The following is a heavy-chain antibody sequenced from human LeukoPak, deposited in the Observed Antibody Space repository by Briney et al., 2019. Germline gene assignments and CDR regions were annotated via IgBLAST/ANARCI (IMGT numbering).Heavy chain of an antibody. D-gene: IGHD3-3*01. V-gene: IGHV4-59*01. CDR2: IYYSGST. Sequence: SETLSLTCTVSGGSISTYYWSWIRQPPGKGLEWIGYIYYSGSTNYNPSLKSRVTISVDTSKNQFSLKLSSVTAADTAVYYCARYNGYDFWSGYYTKGSNWFDPWGQGTLVTVSS. J-gene: IGHJ5*02. CDR3: ARYNGYDFWSGYYTKGSNWFDP. CDR1: GGSISTYY.